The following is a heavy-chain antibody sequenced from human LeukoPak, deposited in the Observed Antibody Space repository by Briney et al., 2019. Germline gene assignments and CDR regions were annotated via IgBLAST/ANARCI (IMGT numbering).Heavy chain of an antibody. Sequence: TLSLTCTVSGGSISSGGYYWSWIRQPPGKGLEWIGYIYHSGSTYYNPSLKSRVTISVDRSKNQFSLKLSSVTAADTAVYYCARYSSSSYLFDYWGQGTLVTVSS. CDR2: IYHSGST. CDR3: ARYSSSSYLFDY. CDR1: GGSISSGGYY. V-gene: IGHV4-30-2*01. J-gene: IGHJ4*02. D-gene: IGHD6-6*01.